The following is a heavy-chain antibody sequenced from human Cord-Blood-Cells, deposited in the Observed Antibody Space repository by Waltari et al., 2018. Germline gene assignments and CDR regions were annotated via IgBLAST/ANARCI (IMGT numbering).Heavy chain of an antibody. CDR1: GGSISSYY. CDR2: IYTSGST. J-gene: IGHJ4*02. V-gene: IGHV4-4*07. CDR3: AGDSAYSSSIFFDY. Sequence: QVQLQESGPGLVKPSETLSLTCTVSGGSISSYYWSWIRQPAGKGLEWIGRIYTSGSTNYSPSLKSRVTLSVDPSKNQFSLKLSSVTAADTAVYYCAGDSAYSSSIFFDYWGQGTLVTVSS. D-gene: IGHD6-6*01.